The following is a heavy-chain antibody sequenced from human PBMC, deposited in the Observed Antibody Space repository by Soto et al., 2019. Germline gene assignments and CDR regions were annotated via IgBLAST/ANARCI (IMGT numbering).Heavy chain of an antibody. V-gene: IGHV1-69*01. CDR1: GGGFSSYA. CDR2: IIPIFGTT. D-gene: IGHD3-10*01. Sequence: QLVQSGAEVKKPGSSVKVSCKASGGGFSSYAVNWVRQAPGQGLEWMGGIIPIFGTTTYAQNFQGRVTITADESTVTAYMELNSLKSDDTAVYYCARSYGSGSYGSLDPWGQGTLVTVSS. CDR3: ARSYGSGSYGSLDP. J-gene: IGHJ5*02.